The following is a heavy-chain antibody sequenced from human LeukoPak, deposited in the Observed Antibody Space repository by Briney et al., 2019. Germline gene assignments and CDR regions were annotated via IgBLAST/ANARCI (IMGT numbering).Heavy chain of an antibody. CDR1: GFPHNSYA. CDR3: PKVPASLMGGDYRVGFDY. J-gene: IGHJ4*02. Sequence: GGSLRHSRVASGFPHNSYAMTWVRQAPPKGVQWGSTINSNSGRTYYTDSVKGRVTISRDNSKNTLYLQMNSLRAADTAVYYWPKVPASLMGGDYRVGFDYGAQGTLVTVSS. D-gene: IGHD4-11*01. CDR2: INSNSGRT. V-gene: IGHV3-23*01.